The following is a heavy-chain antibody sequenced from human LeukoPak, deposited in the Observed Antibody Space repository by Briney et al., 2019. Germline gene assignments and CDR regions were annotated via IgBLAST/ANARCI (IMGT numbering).Heavy chain of an antibody. CDR3: ARATVTRWFDP. D-gene: IGHD4-17*01. CDR1: GFAFSSFG. J-gene: IGHJ5*02. CDR2: IWYDGTNK. Sequence: PGGSLRLSCAASGFAFSSFGMHWVRQAPGKGLEWVAVIWYDGTNKYYADSVKGRFTISRDNSKNTLYLQMNSLRAEDTAVYYCARATVTRWFDPWGRGTLVTVSS. V-gene: IGHV3-33*01.